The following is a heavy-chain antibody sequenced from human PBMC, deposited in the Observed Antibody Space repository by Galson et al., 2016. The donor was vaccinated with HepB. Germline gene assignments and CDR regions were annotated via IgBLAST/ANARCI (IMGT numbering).Heavy chain of an antibody. J-gene: IGHJ4*02. CDR1: GFNFNLYS. CDR3: AKWGPHHDTGGYYYPRG. V-gene: IGHV3-23*01. CDR2: ISRSGDRT. Sequence: SLRLSCAASGFNFNLYSMTWIRQAPGKGLEWVSAISRSGDRTKYADSVEGRFSISRDNSKDTTYLHMTGLRVEDTAVYFCAKWGPHHDTGGYYYPRGWGQGTLFTVSS. D-gene: IGHD3-22*01.